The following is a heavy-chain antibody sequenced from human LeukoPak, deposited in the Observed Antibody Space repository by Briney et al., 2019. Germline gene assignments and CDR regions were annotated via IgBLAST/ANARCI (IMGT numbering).Heavy chain of an antibody. V-gene: IGHV3-30*02. CDR1: GFTFSSYG. D-gene: IGHD3-10*01. J-gene: IGHJ4*02. CDR3: AKDASGASGSYYTN. Sequence: GGSLRLSCAASGFTFSSYGMHWVRQAPGKGLEWVAFIRYDGSNKYYADSVKGRFTISRDNSKNTLYLQMNSLRAEDTAVYYCAKDASGASGSYYTNWGQGTLVTVSS. CDR2: IRYDGSNK.